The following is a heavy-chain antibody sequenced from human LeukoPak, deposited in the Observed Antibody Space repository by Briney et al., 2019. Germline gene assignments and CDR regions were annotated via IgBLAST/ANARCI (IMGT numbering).Heavy chain of an antibody. D-gene: IGHD3-9*01. CDR1: GYTFNDYY. CDR2: INPNSGGT. CDR3: ARAKYYDILTLLDV. J-gene: IGHJ6*04. Sequence: ASVKVSCKASGYTFNDYYMHWVRQAPRQGLEWMGWINPNSGGTNYEQKFQGRVTMTRDTSISTAYMELSSLRSDDTAVYYCARAKYYDILTLLDVWGKGTTVTISS. V-gene: IGHV1-2*02.